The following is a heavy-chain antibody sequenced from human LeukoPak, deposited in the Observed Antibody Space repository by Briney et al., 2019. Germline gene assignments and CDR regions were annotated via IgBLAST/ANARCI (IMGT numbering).Heavy chain of an antibody. CDR3: AKGHGHYGSGSYGY. V-gene: IGHV3-30*02. CDR1: GFTFSSYG. CDR2: IRYDGSNK. Sequence: GGSLRLSCAASGFTFSSYGMHWVRQAPGKGLEWVAFIRYDGSNKYYADSVKGRFTISRDSSKNTLYLQMNSLRAEDTAVYYCAKGHGHYGSGSYGYWGQGTLVTVSS. D-gene: IGHD3-10*01. J-gene: IGHJ4*02.